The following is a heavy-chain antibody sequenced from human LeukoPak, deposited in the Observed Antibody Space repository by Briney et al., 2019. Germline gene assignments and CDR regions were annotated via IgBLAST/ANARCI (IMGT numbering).Heavy chain of an antibody. D-gene: IGHD2-21*02. V-gene: IGHV4-4*09. Sequence: SETLSLTCTVSGGSISGYYWSWIRQPPGKGLEWIGYIYTSGSTNYNPSLKSRVTISVDTSKNQFSLKLSSVTAADTAVYYCARGDWSGDYMDVWGKGTTVSVSS. CDR1: GGSISGYY. CDR2: IYTSGST. J-gene: IGHJ6*03. CDR3: ARGDWSGDYMDV.